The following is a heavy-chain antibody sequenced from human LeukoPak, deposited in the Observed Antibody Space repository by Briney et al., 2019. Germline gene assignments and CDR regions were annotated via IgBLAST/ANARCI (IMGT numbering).Heavy chain of an antibody. CDR1: GYRFTGYY. D-gene: IGHD5-24*01. Sequence: ASVKVSCKASGYRFTGYYMHWVRQAPGQGLEWMGWISPESGGTNYPQKFQGRITMTSDTSISTAYMELSSLTSDDTAAYYCARRRSGYNYFPGAYWGQGTLVTVSS. V-gene: IGHV1-2*02. J-gene: IGHJ4*02. CDR2: ISPESGGT. CDR3: ARRRSGYNYFPGAY.